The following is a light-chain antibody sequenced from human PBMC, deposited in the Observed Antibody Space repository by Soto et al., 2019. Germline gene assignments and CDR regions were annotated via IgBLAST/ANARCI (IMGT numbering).Light chain of an antibody. J-gene: IGLJ1*01. Sequence: QSVLTQPASVSGSPGQSITISCTGTSSDVGAYNHVSWYQQHPGKAPQLIIYEVINRPSGLSNRFSASKSGNTASLTISGLQAEDEADYYCGSYTTSSTLVFGTGTRSPS. CDR2: EVI. CDR3: GSYTTSSTLV. V-gene: IGLV2-14*01. CDR1: SSDVGAYNH.